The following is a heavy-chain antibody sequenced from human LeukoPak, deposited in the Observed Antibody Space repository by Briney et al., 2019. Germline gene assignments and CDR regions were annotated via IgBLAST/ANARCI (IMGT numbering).Heavy chain of an antibody. V-gene: IGHV3-9*01. J-gene: IGHJ5*02. CDR2: ISWNSGSI. D-gene: IGHD6-13*01. CDR3: AKDMTPGVAAAGIPWFDP. Sequence: GGSLRLSCAASGFTFDDYAMHWVRQAPGKGLGWVSGISWNSGSIGYADSVKGRFTISRDNAKNSLYLQMNSLRAEDTALYYCAKDMTPGVAAAGIPWFDPWGQGTLVTVSS. CDR1: GFTFDDYA.